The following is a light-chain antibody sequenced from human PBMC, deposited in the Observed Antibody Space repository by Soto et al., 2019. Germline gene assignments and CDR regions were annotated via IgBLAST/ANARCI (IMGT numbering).Light chain of an antibody. CDR3: SSFTSRTTVL. Sequence: QSALTQPASVSGAPVQSITISCTGTSNDVGGYNYVSWYQQHPGKAPKLMMYEVSNRPSGVSDRFSGSKSGNTASLIISGLLAEDEADYYCSSFTSRTTVLFGGGTKLTV. CDR2: EVS. J-gene: IGLJ2*01. V-gene: IGLV2-14*01. CDR1: SNDVGGYNY.